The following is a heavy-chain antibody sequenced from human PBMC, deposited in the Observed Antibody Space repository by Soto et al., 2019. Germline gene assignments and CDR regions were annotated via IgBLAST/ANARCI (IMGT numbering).Heavy chain of an antibody. Sequence: SGKVPYTASGGSFISYAVIWVRQDPGQGLEWMGGIIPIFGTANYAQKFQGRVTITADESTSTAYMELSSLRSEDTAVYYCARDLGSNSYYYDSSGVFDYWGQGTLVTVSS. CDR2: IIPIFGTA. V-gene: IGHV1-69*01. J-gene: IGHJ4*02. CDR1: GGSFISYA. D-gene: IGHD3-22*01. CDR3: ARDLGSNSYYYDSSGVFDY.